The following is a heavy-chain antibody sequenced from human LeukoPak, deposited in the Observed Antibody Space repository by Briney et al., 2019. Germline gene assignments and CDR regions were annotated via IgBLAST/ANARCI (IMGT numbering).Heavy chain of an antibody. J-gene: IGHJ6*02. D-gene: IGHD2-8*02. CDR2: ISGGGDNT. V-gene: IGHV3-23*01. CDR1: GFTFSTYA. CDR3: ARDAGGYGMDV. Sequence: RGSLRLSCAASGFTFSTYAVTWVRQAPGKGLEWVSSISGGGDNTYYADSVKGRFTISRDNSKNTLYLQMNSLRAEDTAVYYCARDAGGYGMDVWGQGTTVTVSS.